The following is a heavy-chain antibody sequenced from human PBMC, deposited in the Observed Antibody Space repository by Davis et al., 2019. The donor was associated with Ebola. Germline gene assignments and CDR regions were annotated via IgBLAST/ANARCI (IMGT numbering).Heavy chain of an antibody. Sequence: SETLSLTCAVYGGSFSGYYWSWIRQPPGKGLEWIGEINHSGSTYYNPSLKSRVTISVDTSKNQFSLKLSSVTAADTAVYYCAREAITMVQGVIITGDAFDIWGQGTMVTVSS. CDR2: INHSGST. CDR3: AREAITMVQGVIITGDAFDI. D-gene: IGHD3-10*01. V-gene: IGHV4-34*01. J-gene: IGHJ3*02. CDR1: GGSFSGYY.